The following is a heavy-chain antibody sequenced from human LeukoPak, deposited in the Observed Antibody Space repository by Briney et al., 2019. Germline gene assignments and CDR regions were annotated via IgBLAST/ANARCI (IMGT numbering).Heavy chain of an antibody. CDR2: IDISGGAT. Sequence: GGSLRLSCVASGFPFSSHAMCWVRQAPGKGLEWVSSIDISGGATWYADSVRGRFTISRDNSKNTLYLQMTSLRVEDTALYYCANEIRPNDYWGQGTLVIVSS. V-gene: IGHV3-23*05. J-gene: IGHJ4*02. D-gene: IGHD3-16*01. CDR3: ANEIRPNDY. CDR1: GFPFSSHA.